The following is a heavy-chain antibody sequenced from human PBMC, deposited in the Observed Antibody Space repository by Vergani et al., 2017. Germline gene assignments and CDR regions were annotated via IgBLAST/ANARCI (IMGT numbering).Heavy chain of an antibody. J-gene: IGHJ4*02. CDR2: IGYDGRIK. CDR1: GFSFNTYG. CDR3: AKDGRENSDYGYFDY. V-gene: IGHV3-30*02. Sequence: QVQLVETGGGVVQPEGSLRLYCATSGFSFNTYGAHWVRQAPGKGLEWVAFIGYDGRIKYNVDSVKGRFTISRDTSKKTLSLQMRSLRADDTAVYYCAKDGRENSDYGYFDYWGQGTLVTVSS. D-gene: IGHD4-17*01.